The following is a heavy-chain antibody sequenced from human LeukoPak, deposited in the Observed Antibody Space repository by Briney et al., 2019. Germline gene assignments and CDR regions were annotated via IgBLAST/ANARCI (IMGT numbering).Heavy chain of an antibody. CDR1: GFTFSDYY. CDR3: ARSGYLTSISYFDY. Sequence: PGGSLRLSCAASGFTFSDYYMSWIRQAPGKGLEWVSSISSSSSYIYYADSVKGRFTISRDNAKNSLYLQMNSLRAEDTAVYYCARSGYLTSISYFDYWGQGTLVTVSS. V-gene: IGHV3-11*06. J-gene: IGHJ4*02. CDR2: ISSSSSYI. D-gene: IGHD3-9*01.